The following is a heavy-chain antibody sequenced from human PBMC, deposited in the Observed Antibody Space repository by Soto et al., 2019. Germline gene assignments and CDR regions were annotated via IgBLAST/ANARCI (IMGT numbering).Heavy chain of an antibody. CDR3: ARGSLWLGEPSPYYYGMDV. Sequence: SETLSLTCTVSGGSISSGDYYWSWIRQPPGKGLEWIGYIYYSGSTYYNPSLKSRVTISVDTSKNQFSLKLSSVTAADTAVYYCARGSLWLGEPSPYYYGMDVWGQGTTVTVSS. D-gene: IGHD3-10*01. V-gene: IGHV4-30-4*02. J-gene: IGHJ6*02. CDR1: GGSISSGDYY. CDR2: IYYSGST.